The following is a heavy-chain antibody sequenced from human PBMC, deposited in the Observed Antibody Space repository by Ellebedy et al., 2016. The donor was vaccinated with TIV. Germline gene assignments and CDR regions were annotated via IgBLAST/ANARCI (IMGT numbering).Heavy chain of an antibody. Sequence: SETLSLXXTVPGGSISSYYWSWIRQPPGKGLEWIGYIYYSGSTNYNPSLKSRVTISVDTSKIQFSLKLSSVTAADTAVYYCARDRGGRYYYYGMDVWGQGTTVTVSS. V-gene: IGHV4-59*01. D-gene: IGHD2-15*01. CDR3: ARDRGGRYYYYGMDV. CDR2: IYYSGST. J-gene: IGHJ6*02. CDR1: GGSISSYY.